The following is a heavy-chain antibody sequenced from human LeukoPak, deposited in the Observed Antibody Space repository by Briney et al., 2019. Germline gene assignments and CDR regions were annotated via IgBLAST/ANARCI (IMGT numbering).Heavy chain of an antibody. J-gene: IGHJ5*02. V-gene: IGHV4-39*07. D-gene: IGHD3-10*01. CDR2: IYHSGST. CDR1: GGSISSNDYY. CDR3: ARGSTMVRGVINWFDP. Sequence: SETLSLTCTVSGGSISSNDYYWGWIRQPPGKGLEWIGSIYHSGSTNYNPSLKSRVTISVDKSKNQFSLKLSSVTAADTAVYYCARGSTMVRGVINWFDPWGQGTLVTVSS.